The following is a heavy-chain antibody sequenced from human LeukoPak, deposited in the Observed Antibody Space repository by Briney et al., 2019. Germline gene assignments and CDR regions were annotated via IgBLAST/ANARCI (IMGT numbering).Heavy chain of an antibody. V-gene: IGHV3-66*02. CDR1: ALTVSSNY. D-gene: IGHD1-1*01. Sequence: PGGSLRLSCAASALTVSSNYMSWVRQVPGKGLEWVSVIYSGGNRYYADSVKGRFNISRDNSKNTLYLQMNSLRAEDTAVYYCARQLDPDPDYYYYMDVWGEGTTVTVSS. J-gene: IGHJ6*03. CDR3: ARQLDPDPDYYYYMDV. CDR2: IYSGGNR.